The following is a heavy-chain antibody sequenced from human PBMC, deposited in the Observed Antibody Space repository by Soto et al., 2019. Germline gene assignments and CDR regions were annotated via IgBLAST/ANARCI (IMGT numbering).Heavy chain of an antibody. Sequence: PGESLKISCKGSGYSFTSNWITWARQMPGKGLEWMGRIDPSDSYTNYSPSFQGHVTIPADKSISTAYLQWSSLKASDTAMYYCARPRGYPTATADVMDVWGQGTPVTRLL. CDR2: IDPSDSYT. J-gene: IGHJ6*02. V-gene: IGHV5-10-1*01. CDR3: ARPRGYPTATADVMDV. D-gene: IGHD1-1*01. CDR1: GYSFTSNW.